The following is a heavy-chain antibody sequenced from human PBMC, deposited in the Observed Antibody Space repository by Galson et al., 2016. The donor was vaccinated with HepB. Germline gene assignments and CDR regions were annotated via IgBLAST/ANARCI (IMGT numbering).Heavy chain of an antibody. J-gene: IGHJ6*04. V-gene: IGHV3-9*01. CDR3: ARDPRYSSSTLYYYYGMDV. D-gene: IGHD6-6*01. CDR1: GFTFDDYA. CDR2: ISWNSGSI. Sequence: SLRLSCAASGFTFDDYAMHWVRQAPGKGLEWVSGISWNSGSIGYADSVKGRFTISRDNAKNSLYLQMNSLRAEDTAVYYCARDPRYSSSTLYYYYGMDVWGKGTTVTVSS.